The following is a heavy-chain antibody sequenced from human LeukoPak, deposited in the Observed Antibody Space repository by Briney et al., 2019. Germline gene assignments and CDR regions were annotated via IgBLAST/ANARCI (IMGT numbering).Heavy chain of an antibody. CDR1: GYTFTSYG. J-gene: IGHJ4*02. D-gene: IGHD3-22*01. Sequence: GASVKVSCKASGYTFTSYGISWVRQAPGQGLEWMGMISPPGGSTTYADKFQGRVTMTTDTSTSTAYMELRSLRSDDTAVYYCARGSTARYYYDSSGYYRGAVDYWGQGTLVTISS. CDR3: ARGSTARYYYDSSGYYRGAVDY. V-gene: IGHV1-18*01. CDR2: ISPPGGST.